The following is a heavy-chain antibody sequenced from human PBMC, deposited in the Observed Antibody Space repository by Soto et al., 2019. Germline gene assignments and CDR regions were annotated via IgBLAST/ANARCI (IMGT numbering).Heavy chain of an antibody. V-gene: IGHV1-69*12. J-gene: IGHJ4*02. CDR2: IIPIFGTA. CDR3: AGVGWQVGAYGGGDCYPFDY. D-gene: IGHD2-21*02. Sequence: QVQLVQSGAEVKKPGSSVKVSCKASGGTFSSYAISWVRQAPGQGLEWMGGIIPIFGTANYAQKFQGRVTIAADESTSTAYMELGSLRSEDTAVYYCAGVGWQVGAYGGGDCYPFDYWGQGTLVTVSS. CDR1: GGTFSSYA.